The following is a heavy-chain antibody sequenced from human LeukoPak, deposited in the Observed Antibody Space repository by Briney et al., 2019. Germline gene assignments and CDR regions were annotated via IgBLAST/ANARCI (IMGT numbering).Heavy chain of an antibody. CDR1: GGSFSGYH. Sequence: PSETLSLTCAVYGGSFSGYHWSWIRPPPGKGLEWIGEINHSGSTNYNPSLKSRVTISVHTSKKQFSLKLSSVTAADTAVYYCARGGNCDILTGLHWFDPWGQGTLVTVSS. CDR2: INHSGST. V-gene: IGHV4-34*01. CDR3: ARGGNCDILTGLHWFDP. J-gene: IGHJ5*02. D-gene: IGHD3-9*01.